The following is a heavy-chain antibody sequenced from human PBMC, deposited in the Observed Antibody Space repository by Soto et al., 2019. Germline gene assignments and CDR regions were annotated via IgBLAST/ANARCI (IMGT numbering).Heavy chain of an antibody. Sequence: QVQLVQSGAEVKKPGASVKVSCKASGYTFTSYGISWVRQAPGQGLEWMGWISAYNGNTNYAQKLQGRVTMTTDTSASTGYMELRRRRSDDTAVYCCARESIPIFGVVIKGYYYYGMDVWGQGTTVTVSS. D-gene: IGHD3-3*01. CDR3: ARESIPIFGVVIKGYYYYGMDV. CDR2: ISAYNGNT. CDR1: GYTFTSYG. J-gene: IGHJ6*02. V-gene: IGHV1-18*04.